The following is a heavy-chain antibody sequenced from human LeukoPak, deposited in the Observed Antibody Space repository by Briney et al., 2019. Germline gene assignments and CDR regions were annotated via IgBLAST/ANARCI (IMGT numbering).Heavy chain of an antibody. V-gene: IGHV4-34*01. CDR3: ARGSGPIDY. D-gene: IGHD3-10*01. CDR1: GGSFSGYY. J-gene: IGHJ4*02. Sequence: SETLSLTCAVYGGSFSGYYWSWIRQPPGKGPEWIGEINHSGSTNYNPSLKSRVTISVDTSKNQFSLKLSSVTAADTAVYYCARGSGPIDYWGQGPLATASS. CDR2: INHSGST.